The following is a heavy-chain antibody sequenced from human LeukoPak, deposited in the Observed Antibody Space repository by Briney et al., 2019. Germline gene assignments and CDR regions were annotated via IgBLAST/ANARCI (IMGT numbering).Heavy chain of an antibody. J-gene: IGHJ4*02. CDR2: IYHSGST. Sequence: SETLSLTCTVSGYSISSGYYWGWIRQPPGKGLEWIGSIYHSGSTYYNPSLKSRVTISVDTSKNQFSLKLSSVTAADTVVYYCAKELTRNFDYWGQGTLVTVSS. V-gene: IGHV4-38-2*02. D-gene: IGHD1-26*01. CDR3: AKELTRNFDY. CDR1: GYSISSGYY.